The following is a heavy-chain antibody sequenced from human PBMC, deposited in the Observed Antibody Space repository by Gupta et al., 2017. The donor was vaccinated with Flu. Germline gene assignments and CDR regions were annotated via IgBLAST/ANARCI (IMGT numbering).Heavy chain of an antibody. Sequence: YYWSWIRQPPGKGLEWIGEINHSGSTNYNPSLKSRVTISVDTSKNQFSLKLSSVTAADTAVYYCARGVIVIAARRNWFDPWGQGTLVTVSS. V-gene: IGHV4-34*01. J-gene: IGHJ5*02. CDR3: ARGVIVIAARRNWFDP. CDR2: INHSGST. D-gene: IGHD6-6*01. CDR1: YY.